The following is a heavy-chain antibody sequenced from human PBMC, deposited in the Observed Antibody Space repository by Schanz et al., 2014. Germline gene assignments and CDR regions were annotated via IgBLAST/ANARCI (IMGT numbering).Heavy chain of an antibody. CDR2: IFLNDGGT. CDR1: GYTFTDYY. Sequence: QVQLVQSGAEVKEPGASVKLSCKSSGYTFTDYYMQWVRQAPGQGLEWLGTIFLNDGGTHSAEKFQGRIIMTRDTSTSTVYLVLSSLRSEDTAVYYCARERPRKGDFDYWGQGTLVTVSS. CDR3: ARERPRKGDFDY. D-gene: IGHD1-26*01. J-gene: IGHJ4*02. V-gene: IGHV1-46*01.